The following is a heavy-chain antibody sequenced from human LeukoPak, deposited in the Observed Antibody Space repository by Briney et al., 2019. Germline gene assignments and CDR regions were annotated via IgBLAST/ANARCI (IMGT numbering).Heavy chain of an antibody. V-gene: IGHV4-34*01. J-gene: IGHJ4*02. CDR1: GGSFSGYY. CDR3: ARGFGNYYGSGSRPLNY. D-gene: IGHD3-10*01. Sequence: SETLSLTCAVYGGSFSGYYWSWIRQPPGKGLEWIGETNHSGSTNYNPSLKSRVTISVDTSKNQFSLKLSSVTAADTAVYYCARGFGNYYGSGSRPLNYWGQGTLVTVSS. CDR2: TNHSGST.